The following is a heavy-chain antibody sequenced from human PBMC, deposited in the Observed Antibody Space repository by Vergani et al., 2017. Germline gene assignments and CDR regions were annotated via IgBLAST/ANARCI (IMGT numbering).Heavy chain of an antibody. D-gene: IGHD1-26*01. J-gene: IGHJ4*02. V-gene: IGHV4-34*01. CDR3: AIYRVGAADY. Sequence: QVQLQQWGAGLLKPSETLSLTCAVYGGSFSGYYWSWIRQPPGKGLEWIGEINHSGSTNYNPSLKSRVTISVDTSKNQFSLKLSSVTAADTAVYYCAIYRVGAADYWGQGTLVTVSS. CDR1: GGSFSGYY. CDR2: INHSGST.